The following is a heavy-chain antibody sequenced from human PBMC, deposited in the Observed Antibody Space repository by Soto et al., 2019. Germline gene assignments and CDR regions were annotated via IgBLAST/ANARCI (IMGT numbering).Heavy chain of an antibody. CDR2: ISAYNGNT. J-gene: IGHJ4*02. CDR3: ASESRGETHYDSSGYFDY. Sequence: GASVKVSCKSSGYTFTGYGISWVRQAPGQGLEWMGWISAYNGNTNYAQKLQGRVTMTTDTSTSTAYMELRSLRSDDTAVYYCASESRGETHYDSSGYFDYWGQGTLVTVSS. V-gene: IGHV1-18*01. D-gene: IGHD3-22*01. CDR1: GYTFTGYG.